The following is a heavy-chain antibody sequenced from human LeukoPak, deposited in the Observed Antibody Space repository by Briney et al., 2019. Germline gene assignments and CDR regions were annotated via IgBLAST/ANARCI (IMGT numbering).Heavy chain of an antibody. CDR1: GGSISSYY. V-gene: IGHV4-59*01. CDR2: IYYSRST. D-gene: IGHD3-10*01. J-gene: IGHJ4*02. CDR3: ARGRMVRGIIFDY. Sequence: PSETLSLTRTVSGGSISSYYWSWIRQPPGKGLEWIGYIYYSRSTNYNPSLKSPVTISVDTSKNQFSLKLSSVTAADTAVYYCARGRMVRGIIFDYWGQGTLVTVSS.